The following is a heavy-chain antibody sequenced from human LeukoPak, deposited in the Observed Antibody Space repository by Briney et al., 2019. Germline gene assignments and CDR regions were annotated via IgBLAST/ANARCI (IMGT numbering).Heavy chain of an antibody. CDR3: ASVTTSDAFDI. J-gene: IGHJ3*02. D-gene: IGHD4-17*01. CDR2: ISGSSSYI. Sequence: GGSLRLSCAASGFTFSSYSMHWVRQAPGKGLEWVSSISGSSSYIYYADSVKGRFTISRDNAKNSLYLQMNSLRADDTAVYYCASVTTSDAFDIWGQGTMVTVSS. CDR1: GFTFSSYS. V-gene: IGHV3-21*01.